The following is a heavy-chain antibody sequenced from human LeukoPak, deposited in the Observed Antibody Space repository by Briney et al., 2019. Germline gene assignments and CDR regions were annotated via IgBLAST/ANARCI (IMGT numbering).Heavy chain of an antibody. D-gene: IGHD6-6*01. CDR1: GFTFSSYS. V-gene: IGHV3-48*04. J-gene: IGHJ4*02. CDR3: ARIAAPDFFDY. Sequence: GGSLRLSCAASGFTFSSYSMNWVRQAPGKGLEWVSYISSSSTIYYADSVKGRFTISRDNAKNSLYLQMNSLRAEDTAVYYCARIAAPDFFDYWGQGTLVTVSS. CDR2: ISSSSTI.